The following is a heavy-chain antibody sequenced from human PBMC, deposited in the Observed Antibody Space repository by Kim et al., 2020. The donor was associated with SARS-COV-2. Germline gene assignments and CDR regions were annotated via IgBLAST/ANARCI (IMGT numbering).Heavy chain of an antibody. J-gene: IGHJ4*02. V-gene: IGHV3-23*01. CDR2: ISGSGDST. CDR3: AKDLNLGFDS. CDR1: SFTFGHFA. D-gene: IGHD7-27*01. Sequence: GGSLRLSCAASSFTFGHFAMNWVRQAPGKGLEWISTISGSGDSTYYADSVKGRFTISRDNSKNTLFLQMNSLRADDTAMYYCAKDLNLGFDSWGQGTLVTVSA.